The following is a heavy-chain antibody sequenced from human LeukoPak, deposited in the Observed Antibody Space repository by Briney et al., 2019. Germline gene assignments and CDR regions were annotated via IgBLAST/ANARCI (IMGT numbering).Heavy chain of an antibody. CDR3: AKAQHSFMVRGRYYGMDV. CDR1: GFTFSSYA. CDR2: ISGSGGST. J-gene: IGHJ6*02. V-gene: IGHV3-23*01. D-gene: IGHD3-10*01. Sequence: PGGSLRLSCAASGFTFSSYAMSWVRQAPGKGLEWVSAISGSGGSTYYADSVKGRFTISRDNSKNTLYLQMNSLRAEDTTVYYCAKAQHSFMVRGRYYGMDVWGQGTTVTVSS.